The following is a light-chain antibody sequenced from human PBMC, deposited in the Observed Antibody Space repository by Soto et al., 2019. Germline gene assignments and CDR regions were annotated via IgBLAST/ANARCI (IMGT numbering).Light chain of an antibody. CDR3: QQYFDVPFT. V-gene: IGKV4-1*01. CDR2: WAS. Sequence: DIVMTRSPDPLAVSLGERATMNCKCSRSVLYKSNNKNHLAWYQQKPGQPPQLIIYWASTRESGVPERFSGSGSGTDFTLTISSLEAEDVAFYWCQQYFDVPFTFGGGTKVEI. J-gene: IGKJ4*01. CDR1: RSVLYKSNNKNH.